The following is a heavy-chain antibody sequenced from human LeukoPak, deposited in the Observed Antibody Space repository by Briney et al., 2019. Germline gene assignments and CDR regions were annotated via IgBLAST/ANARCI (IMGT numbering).Heavy chain of an antibody. CDR2: IFFSGTT. J-gene: IGHJ3*02. V-gene: IGHV4-4*02. CDR1: GGSINSNW. Sequence: PSETLSLTCGVSGGSINSNWWSWVRQSPEKGLEWIGEIFFSGTTNYNPSLKSRVTISVDQSKSQFSLKLSSVTAADTAVYYCASPRGSGTHAFDIWDQGTMVTVSS. D-gene: IGHD3-3*01. CDR3: ASPRGSGTHAFDI.